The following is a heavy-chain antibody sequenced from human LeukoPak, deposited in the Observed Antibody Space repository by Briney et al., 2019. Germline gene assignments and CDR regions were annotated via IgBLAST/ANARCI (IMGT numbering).Heavy chain of an antibody. CDR2: INHSGST. CDR1: GGCFSGYY. D-gene: IGHD5-18*01. CDR3: ARGRYSYGSYNWFDP. J-gene: IGHJ5*02. Sequence: SETLSLTCAVYGGCFSGYYWSWIRQPPGKGLEWIGEINHSGSTNYNPSLKSRVTISVDTSKNQFSLKLSSVTAADTAVYYCARGRYSYGSYNWFDPWGQGTLVTVSS. V-gene: IGHV4-34*01.